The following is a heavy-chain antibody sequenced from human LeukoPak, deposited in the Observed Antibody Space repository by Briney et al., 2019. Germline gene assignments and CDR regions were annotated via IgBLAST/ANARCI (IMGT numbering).Heavy chain of an antibody. CDR1: GGSISSYF. D-gene: IGHD3-10*01. CDR2: IHASGTT. CDR3: ARDGADVYGRAFDY. Sequence: ASETLSLTCNVSGGSISSYFWTWLRQPAGKGLGWIGRIHASGTTNYNSSLKSRVSMSVDTSKNQFYLKMTSVAAADTAVYFCARDGADVYGRAFDYWGQGTLVSVSS. V-gene: IGHV4-4*07. J-gene: IGHJ4*02.